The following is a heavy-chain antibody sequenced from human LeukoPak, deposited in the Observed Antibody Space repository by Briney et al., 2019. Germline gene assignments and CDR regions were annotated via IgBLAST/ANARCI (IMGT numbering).Heavy chain of an antibody. Sequence: SETLSLTCTVSGGSISSSSYYWGWIRQPPGKGLEWIGSIYYSGSTYYNPSLKSRVTISVDTSMNQFSLQLSSVTAADTAVYYCSGSNFNWFDPWGQGTLVTVSS. CDR1: GGSISSSSYY. CDR3: SGSNFNWFDP. D-gene: IGHD4-11*01. V-gene: IGHV4-39*01. CDR2: IYYSGST. J-gene: IGHJ5*02.